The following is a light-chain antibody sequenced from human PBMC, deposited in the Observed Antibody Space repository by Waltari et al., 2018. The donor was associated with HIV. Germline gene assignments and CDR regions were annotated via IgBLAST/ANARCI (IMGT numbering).Light chain of an antibody. CDR3: CSYTGTGIV. CDR2: EFT. J-gene: IGLJ2*01. CDR1: SSDVGAYNL. Sequence: QSALTQLASVSGSPGQSITISCTGTSSDVGAYNLVSWYQQHPNKAPKLMIFEFTKRPSGVSDRFSGSRSGNTASLTISGLQTEDEGDYYCCSYTGTGIVFGGGTKLTVL. V-gene: IGLV2-23*02.